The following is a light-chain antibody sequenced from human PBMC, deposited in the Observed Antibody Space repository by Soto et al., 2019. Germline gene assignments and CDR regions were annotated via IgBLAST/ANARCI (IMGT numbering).Light chain of an antibody. V-gene: IGLV2-8*01. CDR1: RSDVGGYNY. CDR3: SSTYARSNVFV. CDR2: EVS. Sequence: QSVLTQPPSASGSLGQSVTISCTGTRSDVGGYNYVSWYQQHPGKAPKLLIYEVSKRPSGVPDRFSGSKSGNAASLTVSGLQAEDGADYHCSSTYARSNVFVFGTGTKVTVL. J-gene: IGLJ1*01.